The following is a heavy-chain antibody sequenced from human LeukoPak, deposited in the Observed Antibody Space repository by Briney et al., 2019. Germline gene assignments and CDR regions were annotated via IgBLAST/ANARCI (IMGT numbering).Heavy chain of an antibody. Sequence: ASVKVSCKASGYTFTGYYMHWVRQAPGQGLEWMGIINPSGGSTSYAQKFQGRVTMTRDTSTSTVYMELSSLRSEDTAVYYCARFPLRRYYFDYWGQGTLVTVSS. D-gene: IGHD4-23*01. CDR1: GYTFTGYY. CDR3: ARFPLRRYYFDY. CDR2: INPSGGST. V-gene: IGHV1-46*01. J-gene: IGHJ4*02.